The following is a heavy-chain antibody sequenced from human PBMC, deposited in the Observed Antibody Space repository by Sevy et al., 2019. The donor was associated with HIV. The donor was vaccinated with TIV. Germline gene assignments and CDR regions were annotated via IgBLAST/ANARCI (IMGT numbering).Heavy chain of an antibody. CDR1: GYTFTNYY. V-gene: IGHV1-46*03. J-gene: IGHJ4*02. CDR2: INPSDVST. D-gene: IGHD3-16*01. Sequence: ASVKVSCKASGYTFTNYYMHWVRQAPGQGLGWMGIINPSDVSTVYAQKFQGRVTMTRDTSTRTVYMEPSSLGSDDTAVYYCGRTSPRGGFDHWGQGALVTVSS. CDR3: GRTSPRGGFDH.